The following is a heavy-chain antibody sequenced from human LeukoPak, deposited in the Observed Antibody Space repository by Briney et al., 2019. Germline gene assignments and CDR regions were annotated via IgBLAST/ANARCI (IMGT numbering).Heavy chain of an antibody. CDR1: GFTFSSYA. J-gene: IGHJ4*02. CDR2: TSGSGGST. CDR3: AKDWFGELFVDY. V-gene: IGHV3-23*01. D-gene: IGHD3-10*01. Sequence: GGSLRLSCAASGFTFSSYAMSWARQAPGKGLEWVSATSGSGGSTYYADSVKGRFTISRDNSKNTLYLQMNSLRAEDTAVYYCAKDWFGELFVDYWGQGTLVTVSS.